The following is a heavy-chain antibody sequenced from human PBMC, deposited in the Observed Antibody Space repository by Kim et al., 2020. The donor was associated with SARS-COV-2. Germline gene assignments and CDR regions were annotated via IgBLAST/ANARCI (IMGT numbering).Heavy chain of an antibody. Sequence: SPSFQGHVTISADKSFTSAYLQWSRLKASDTAMYYCARTYTYDDGNVDHWGQGTLVTVSS. J-gene: IGHJ4*02. D-gene: IGHD5-18*01. CDR3: ARTYTYDDGNVDH. V-gene: IGHV5-51*01.